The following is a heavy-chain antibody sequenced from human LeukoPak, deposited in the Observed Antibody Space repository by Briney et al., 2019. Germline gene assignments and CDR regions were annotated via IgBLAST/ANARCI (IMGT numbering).Heavy chain of an antibody. CDR2: INHSGST. CDR1: GGSFSGYY. CDR3: ARMRGYSYGGPLGY. J-gene: IGHJ4*02. D-gene: IGHD5-18*01. V-gene: IGHV4-34*01. Sequence: SETLSLTCAVYGGSFSGYYWSWIRQPPGKGLEWIGEINHSGSTNYNPSLKSRVTISVDTSKNQFSLKLSSVTAADTAVYYCARMRGYSYGGPLGYWGQGTPVTVSS.